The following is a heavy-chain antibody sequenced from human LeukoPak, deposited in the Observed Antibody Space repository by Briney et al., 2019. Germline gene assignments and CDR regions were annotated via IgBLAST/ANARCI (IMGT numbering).Heavy chain of an antibody. D-gene: IGHD3-10*01. CDR3: ARIMGGYNGSGSYYPPPFFDY. CDR1: GFTFSSYA. Sequence: GGSLRLPCAASGFTFSSYAMHWVRQAPGKGLEWVAVISYDRSNKYYADSEKGRFTISRDNAKNSLYLQMNSLRAEDTAVYYCARIMGGYNGSGSYYPPPFFDYWGQGTLVTVSS. V-gene: IGHV3-30-3*01. J-gene: IGHJ4*02. CDR2: ISYDRSNK.